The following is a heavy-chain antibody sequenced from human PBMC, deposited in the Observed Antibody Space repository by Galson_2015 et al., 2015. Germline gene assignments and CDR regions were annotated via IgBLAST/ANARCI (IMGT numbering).Heavy chain of an antibody. CDR2: ISSSSSYI. CDR3: ARDRAAGAFDI. CDR1: GFTFSSYS. Sequence: SLRLSCAASGFTFSSYSMSWVRQAPGKGLEWVSSISSSSSYIYYADSVKGRFTISRDNAKNSLYLQMNSLRAEDTAVYYCARDRAAGAFDIWGQGTMVTVSS. V-gene: IGHV3-21*01. J-gene: IGHJ3*02.